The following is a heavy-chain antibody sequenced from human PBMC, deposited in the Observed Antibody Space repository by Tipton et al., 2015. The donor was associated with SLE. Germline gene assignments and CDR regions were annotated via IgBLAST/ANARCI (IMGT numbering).Heavy chain of an antibody. CDR3: ARVGATGCFDL. CDR1: GDSISSYY. J-gene: IGHJ2*01. Sequence: TLSLTCTVSGDSISSYYWSWIRQPPGKGLEWIGYIYYSGSTNYNPSLKSRVTISVDTSKNQFSLKLSSVTAADTAVYYCARVGATGCFDLWGRGTLVTVSS. V-gene: IGHV4-59*01. D-gene: IGHD1-26*01. CDR2: IYYSGST.